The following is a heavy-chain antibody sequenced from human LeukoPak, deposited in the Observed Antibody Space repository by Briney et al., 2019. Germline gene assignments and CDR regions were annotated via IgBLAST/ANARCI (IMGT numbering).Heavy chain of an antibody. CDR1: GGSISSYY. D-gene: IGHD2-2*01. Sequence: PSETLSLTCTVSGGSISSYYWSWIRQPPGKGLEWIGYIYYSGSTNYNPSLRSRVTISVDTSKNQFSLKLSSVTAADTAVYYCARVMGHIEPAAMNYYYYYMDVWGKGTTVTVSS. CDR2: IYYSGST. V-gene: IGHV4-59*01. CDR3: ARVMGHIEPAAMNYYYYYMDV. J-gene: IGHJ6*03.